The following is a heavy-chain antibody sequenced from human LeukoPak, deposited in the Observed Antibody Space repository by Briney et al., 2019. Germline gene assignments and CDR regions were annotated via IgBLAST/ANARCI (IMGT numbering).Heavy chain of an antibody. J-gene: IGHJ5*02. V-gene: IGHV1-18*01. CDR3: ARDWDGYSSPGDWFDP. D-gene: IGHD6-13*01. CDR2: ISAYNGNT. Sequence: ASVKVSCKASGYTFTSYGISWVRQAPGQGLEWMGWISAYNGNTNYAQRLQGRVTMTTDTSTSTAYMELRSLRSDDTAVYYCARDWDGYSSPGDWFDPWGQGTLVTVSS. CDR1: GYTFTSYG.